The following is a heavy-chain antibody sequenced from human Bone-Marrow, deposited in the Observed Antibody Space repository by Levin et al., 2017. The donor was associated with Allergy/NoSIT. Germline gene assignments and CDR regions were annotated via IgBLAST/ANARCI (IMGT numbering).Heavy chain of an antibody. Sequence: ASVKVSCKASGYTFIDSHLHWVRQAPGQGLEWMGWINATTGGTKNAQIFQGRLTVTRDTSTSTVYMELRGLRFDDTAVYYCAREVTSSWFDFWGQGSLVTVSS. J-gene: IGHJ4*02. D-gene: IGHD2-2*01. CDR1: GYTFIDSH. CDR3: AREVTSSWFDF. V-gene: IGHV1-2*02. CDR2: INATTGGT.